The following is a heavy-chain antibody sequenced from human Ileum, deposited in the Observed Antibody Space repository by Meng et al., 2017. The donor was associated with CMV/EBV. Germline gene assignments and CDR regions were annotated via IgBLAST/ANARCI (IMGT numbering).Heavy chain of an antibody. CDR1: GFTFSAHW. D-gene: IGHD1-26*01. J-gene: IGHJ4*02. CDR2: SKGDGRST. Sequence: GGSLRLSCAASGFTFSAHWMHWVRQDPEKGLGWVSRSKGDGRSTDYADSVKGRFTISRDNAKKTLYLQTNSLRVEDTAVFYCVRAGVGAPPFDYWGQGALVTVSS. CDR3: VRAGVGAPPFDY. V-gene: IGHV3-74*01.